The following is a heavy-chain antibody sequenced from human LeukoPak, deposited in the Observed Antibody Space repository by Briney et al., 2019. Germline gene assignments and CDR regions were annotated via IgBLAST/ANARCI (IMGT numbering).Heavy chain of an antibody. CDR2: IIPIFGTA. Sequence: SVKVSCKASGGTFSSYAISWVRQAPGQGLEWMGGIIPIFGTANYAQKFQGRVTITADESTSTAYMELSSLRSEDTAVYYCARRYRSSTSCYSHFGYWGQGTLVTVSS. D-gene: IGHD2-2*01. J-gene: IGHJ4*02. CDR3: ARRYRSSTSCYSHFGY. V-gene: IGHV1-69*13. CDR1: GGTFSSYA.